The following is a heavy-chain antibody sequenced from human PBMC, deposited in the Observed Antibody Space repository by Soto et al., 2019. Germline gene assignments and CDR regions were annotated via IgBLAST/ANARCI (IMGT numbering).Heavy chain of an antibody. Sequence: PSETLSLTCAVYGGSFSDFYWSLLRQPPGQGLEWIGEISHSGSPIYNPSLKSRVTISVDMSKNQFSLYLRSATAADTAVYYCGKKGQYYQYGLDVWGRGTTVTVSS. V-gene: IGHV4-34*01. CDR2: ISHSGSP. CDR3: GKKGQYYQYGLDV. J-gene: IGHJ6*02. CDR1: GGSFSDFY.